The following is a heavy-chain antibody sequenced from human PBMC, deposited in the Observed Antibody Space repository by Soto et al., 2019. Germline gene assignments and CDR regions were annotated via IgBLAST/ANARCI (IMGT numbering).Heavy chain of an antibody. CDR3: ARGSGWYFH. V-gene: IGHV4-59*01. Sequence: SETLSLTCTVSGDSISGSSWSWIRQPPGKGLEWIAYIYFSGSTNYNPSLKSRVTISVDTSKNQFSLKLSSVTAADTAVYYCARGSGWYFHWGQGTLVTVSS. CDR1: GDSISGSS. CDR2: IYFSGST. D-gene: IGHD6-19*01. J-gene: IGHJ4*02.